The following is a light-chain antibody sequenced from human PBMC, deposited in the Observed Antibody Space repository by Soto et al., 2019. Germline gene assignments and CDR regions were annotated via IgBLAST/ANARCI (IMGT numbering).Light chain of an antibody. CDR1: QSVSSW. CDR2: KAS. J-gene: IGKJ4*01. V-gene: IGKV1-5*03. Sequence: DLQMTQSPSTLSASVGDRVTITCRASQSVSSWLAWYQQKPGKVPKLLIYKASALQSGVPSRFSGSGFGTEFTLIISSLQPDDFANDYCQQYRDNPLTFGGGTKVELK. CDR3: QQYRDNPLT.